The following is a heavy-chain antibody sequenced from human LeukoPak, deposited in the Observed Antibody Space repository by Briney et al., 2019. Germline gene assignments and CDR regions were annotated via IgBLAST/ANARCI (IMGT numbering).Heavy chain of an antibody. CDR2: INHSGST. CDR1: GGSFSGYY. CDR3: ARGWGLFDY. J-gene: IGHJ4*02. Sequence: SETLSLTCAVYGGSFSGYYWSWIRQPPGKGLEWIGEINHSGSTNYNPSLKSRVTISVYTSKNQFSLKLSSVTAADPAVYYCARGWGLFDYWGQGTLVTVSS. V-gene: IGHV4-34*01. D-gene: IGHD7-27*01.